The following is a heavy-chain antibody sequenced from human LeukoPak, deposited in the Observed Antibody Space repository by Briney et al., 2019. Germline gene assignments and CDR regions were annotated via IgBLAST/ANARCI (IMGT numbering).Heavy chain of an antibody. V-gene: IGHV4-34*01. Sequence: SETLSPTRAVYGVSFSGYYWSWIPQPPGKGLEWMGEINQSGSTNYNPSLKSRVTISVDTPKNQFSLKLSSVTAADTAVYYCAREDSYYYGSGSYSILDYWGQGTLVTVSS. CDR3: AREDSYYYGSGSYSILDY. J-gene: IGHJ4*02. CDR1: GVSFSGYY. CDR2: INQSGST. D-gene: IGHD3-10*01.